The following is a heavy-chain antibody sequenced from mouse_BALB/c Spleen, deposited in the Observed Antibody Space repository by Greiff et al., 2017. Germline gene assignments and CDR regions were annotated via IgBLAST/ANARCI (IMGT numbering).Heavy chain of an antibody. J-gene: IGHJ2*01. CDR2: ISSGGSYT. Sequence: EVQGVESGGGLVKPGGSLKLSCAASGFTFSSYAMSWVRQSPEKRLEWVAEISSGGSYTYYPDTVTGRFTISRDNAKNTLYLEMSSLRSEDTAMYYCARDSLGRDYFDYWGQGTTLTVSS. CDR3: ARDSLGRDYFDY. CDR1: GFTFSSYA. D-gene: IGHD4-1*01. V-gene: IGHV5-9-4*01.